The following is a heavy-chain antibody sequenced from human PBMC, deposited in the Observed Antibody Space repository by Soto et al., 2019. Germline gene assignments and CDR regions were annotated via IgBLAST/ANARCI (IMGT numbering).Heavy chain of an antibody. D-gene: IGHD2-8*02. V-gene: IGHV1-2*02. CDR2: INPDSGAT. Sequence: HEHLVQSGAEAKRPGASLKVSCKASGYSFTGYYIHWVRQAPGQGLEWMGWINPDSGATNYAQNFQGSVTLTSDTSISTASMDLTSLTSDDTAVYYCARGDYGTGGYPFPYFDYWGQGTLVIVSS. CDR3: ARGDYGTGGYPFPYFDY. J-gene: IGHJ4*02. CDR1: GYSFTGYY.